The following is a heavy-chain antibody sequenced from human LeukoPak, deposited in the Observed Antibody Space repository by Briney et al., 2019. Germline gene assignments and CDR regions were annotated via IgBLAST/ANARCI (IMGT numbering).Heavy chain of an antibody. CDR3: ARAEEERWGYVDY. CDR1: GFTFSSYW. J-gene: IGHJ4*02. CDR2: VKQDGSDK. D-gene: IGHD5-24*01. Sequence: GGSLRLSCAASGFTFSSYWMTWVRQAPGKGLEWVANVKQDGSDKYYVDSVKGRFTISRDNAKNSLYLQMNSLRDEDTAVYYCARAEEERWGYVDYWGQGTLVTVSS. V-gene: IGHV3-7*04.